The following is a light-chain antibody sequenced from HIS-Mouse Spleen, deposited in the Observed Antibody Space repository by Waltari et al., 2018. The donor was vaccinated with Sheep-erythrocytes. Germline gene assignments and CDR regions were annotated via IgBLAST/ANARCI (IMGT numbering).Light chain of an antibody. CDR1: QSISSY. J-gene: IGKJ4*01. CDR2: GAS. V-gene: IGKV1-39*01. CDR3: QQSYSTPPRT. Sequence: DIQMTQSPSSLSASVGDRVTITCRASQSISSYLNWYQQKPGKAPKLLIYGASSLQSGVPSRFSGSGSGTDFTLTISSLQPEDFATYYCQQSYSTPPRTFGGGTKVEIK.